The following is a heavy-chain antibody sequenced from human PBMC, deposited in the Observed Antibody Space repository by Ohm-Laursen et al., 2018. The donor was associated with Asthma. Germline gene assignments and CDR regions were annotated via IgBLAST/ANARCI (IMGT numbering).Heavy chain of an antibody. V-gene: IGHV3-30*18. D-gene: IGHD3-3*01. J-gene: IGHJ4*02. CDR3: AKDRFGSYYDFWSGYYFDY. CDR2: ISYDGSNK. CDR1: GFTFSSYG. Sequence: SLRLSCAASGFTFSSYGMHWVRQAPGKGLEWVAVISYDGSNKYYADSVKGRFTISRDNSKNTLYLQMNSLRAEDTAVYYCAKDRFGSYYDFWSGYYFDYWGQGTLVTVSS.